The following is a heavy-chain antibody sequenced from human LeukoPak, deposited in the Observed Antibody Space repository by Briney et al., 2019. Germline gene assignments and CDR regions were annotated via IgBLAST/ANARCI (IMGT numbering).Heavy chain of an antibody. CDR2: INWNGGST. CDR1: GFTFDDYG. J-gene: IGHJ6*02. V-gene: IGHV3-20*01. Sequence: PGGSLRLSCAASGFTFDDYGMSWVRQAPGKGLEWVSGINWNGGSTGYADSVKGRFTISRDNAKNSLYLQMNSLRAEDTALYHCARDRVPYGDYYYGMDVWGQGTTVTVSS. D-gene: IGHD4-17*01. CDR3: ARDRVPYGDYYYGMDV.